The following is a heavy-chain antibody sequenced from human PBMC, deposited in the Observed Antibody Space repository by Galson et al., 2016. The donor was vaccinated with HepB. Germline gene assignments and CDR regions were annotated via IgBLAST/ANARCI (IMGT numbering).Heavy chain of an antibody. J-gene: IGHJ4*02. CDR1: GYTFTNYD. Sequence: SVKVSCKASGYTFTNYDFNWVRRATGQGLEWMGWMNPNSGNTGYAQKFQGRVTMTRNTSISTAYMELSSLRSEDTAVYYCARGRYDSSGYYPYYFDYWGQGTLVTVSS. V-gene: IGHV1-8*01. CDR2: MNPNSGNT. D-gene: IGHD3-22*01. CDR3: ARGRYDSSGYYPYYFDY.